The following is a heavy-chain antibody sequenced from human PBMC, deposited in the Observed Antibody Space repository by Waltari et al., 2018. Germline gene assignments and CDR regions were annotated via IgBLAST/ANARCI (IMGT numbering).Heavy chain of an antibody. D-gene: IGHD3-22*01. CDR2: INPIFGTA. CDR1: GYTFTGYY. J-gene: IGHJ3*02. Sequence: QVQLVQSGAEVKKPGASVKVSCKASGYTFTGYYMHWVRQAPGQGLEWMGRINPIFGTANYAQKFQGRVTITADESTSTAYMELSSLRSEDTAVYYCARDIEGGYSSGAFDIWGQGTMVTVSS. CDR3: ARDIEGGYSSGAFDI. V-gene: IGHV1-69*01.